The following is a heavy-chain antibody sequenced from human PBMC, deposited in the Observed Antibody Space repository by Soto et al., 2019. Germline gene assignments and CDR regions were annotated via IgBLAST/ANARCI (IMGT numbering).Heavy chain of an antibody. D-gene: IGHD3-3*02. Sequence: GGSLRLSCTTSQFTFSDYDMNWFRPAPGKGLEWVSYISGAGTDAYYADSVKGRFTISRDNSQTSLYLQMSSLRADDTAVYYCARSLFLASTDTEPFDYWGQGALVTVSS. CDR1: QFTFSDYD. CDR3: ARSLFLASTDTEPFDY. V-gene: IGHV3-11*03. CDR2: ISGAGTDA. J-gene: IGHJ4*02.